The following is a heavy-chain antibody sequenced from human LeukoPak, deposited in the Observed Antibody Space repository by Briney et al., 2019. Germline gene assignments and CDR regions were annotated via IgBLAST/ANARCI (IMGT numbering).Heavy chain of an antibody. J-gene: IGHJ4*02. CDR1: GFXXSSYX. CDR2: ISYDGSNK. V-gene: IGHV3-30*18. Sequence: GSXXLXXAASGFXXSSYXXHXVRQAPGKGLEWVAVISYDGSNKYYADSVKGRFTISRDNSKNTLYLQMNSLRAEDTAVYYCAKDFPIPYWGQGTLVTVSS. CDR3: AKDFPIPY.